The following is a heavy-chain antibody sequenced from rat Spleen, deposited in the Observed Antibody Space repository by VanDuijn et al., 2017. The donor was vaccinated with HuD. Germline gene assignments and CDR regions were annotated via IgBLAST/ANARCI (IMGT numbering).Heavy chain of an antibody. CDR3: TSFYYYDGSYYYPFPY. CDR1: GFSLTDYS. Sequence: EVQLKESGPGLVRPSQTLSLTCTVSGFSLTDYSVHWVRLPPGKGLEWMGVMWGGGTTTYNSALKSRLSISRDTSKSQVLLEMNSLQTGDTALYFCTSFYYYDGSYYYPFPYWGQGTLVTVSS. CDR2: MWGGGTT. D-gene: IGHD1-12*02. V-gene: IGHV2S63*01. J-gene: IGHJ3*01.